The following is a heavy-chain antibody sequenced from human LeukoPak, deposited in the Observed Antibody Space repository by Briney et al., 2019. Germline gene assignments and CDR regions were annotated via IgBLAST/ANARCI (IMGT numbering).Heavy chain of an antibody. D-gene: IGHD6-6*01. V-gene: IGHV4-39*01. CDR3: ARQSRYSSSWGAFDI. Sequence: PSETLPLTCTVSGGSISSSSYYWGWIRQPPGKGLEWIGTIYYSGSTYYNPSLKSRVTKSVDSSKNQFSLKLRSVTAADTAVYYCARQSRYSSSWGAFDIWGQGTTVIVSS. CDR1: GGSISSSSYY. J-gene: IGHJ3*02. CDR2: IYYSGST.